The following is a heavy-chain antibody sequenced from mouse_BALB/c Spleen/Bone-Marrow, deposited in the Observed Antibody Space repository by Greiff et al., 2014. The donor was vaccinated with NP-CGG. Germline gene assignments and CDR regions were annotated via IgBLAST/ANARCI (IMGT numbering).Heavy chain of an antibody. CDR2: IDPENGNT. CDR1: GFNIKDYY. CDR3: QGGNYSFAN. V-gene: IGHV14-1*02. Sequence: EVQLQQSGAELVRPGALVKLSCKASGFNIKDYYMHWVKQRPEQGLEWIGWIDPENGNTIYDPKFQGKASITADTSSNTACLQLSSLKSEDTAAYYWQGGNYSFANWGQGTRVTVPA. J-gene: IGHJ3*01. D-gene: IGHD2-1*01.